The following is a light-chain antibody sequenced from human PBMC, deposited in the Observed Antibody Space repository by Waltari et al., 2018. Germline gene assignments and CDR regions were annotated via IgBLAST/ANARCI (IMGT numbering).Light chain of an antibody. Sequence: QSVLTQPPSASGTPGQRVTISCSGGMSNIGDNTVNWYQLVPGTAPKLHIYRHNQRPSGVPHRFSGSISGTSASLAISGLQAEDEADYYCSAWDDRLNGYVFGTGTKVTVL. J-gene: IGLJ1*01. CDR3: SAWDDRLNGYV. CDR2: RHN. CDR1: MSNIGDNT. V-gene: IGLV1-44*01.